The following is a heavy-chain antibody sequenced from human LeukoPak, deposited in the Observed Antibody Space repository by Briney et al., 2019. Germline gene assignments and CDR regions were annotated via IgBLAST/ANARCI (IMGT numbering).Heavy chain of an antibody. V-gene: IGHV4-39*01. CDR3: ARLGLSII. CDR1: GGSISSSSYY. J-gene: IGHJ4*02. Sequence: SETLSLTCTVSGGSISSSSYYWGWIRQPPGKGLEWIGSIYYSGSTYYNPSLKSRVTISVDTSKNQFSLKLSSVTAADTAVYYCARLGLSIIWGQGTLVTVSS. CDR2: IYYSGST.